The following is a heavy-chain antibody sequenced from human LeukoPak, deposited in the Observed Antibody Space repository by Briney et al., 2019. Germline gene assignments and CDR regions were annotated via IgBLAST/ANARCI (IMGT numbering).Heavy chain of an antibody. V-gene: IGHV1-69*13. CDR1: GGTFSSYA. Sequence: ASVKVSCKASGGTFSSYAISWVRQAPGQGLEWMGGIIPIFGAANYAQKFQGRVTITADESTSTAYMELSSLRSEDTAVYYCAINPDGWWVDYWGQGALVTVSS. CDR2: IIPIFGAA. CDR3: AINPDGWWVDY. J-gene: IGHJ4*02. D-gene: IGHD2-15*01.